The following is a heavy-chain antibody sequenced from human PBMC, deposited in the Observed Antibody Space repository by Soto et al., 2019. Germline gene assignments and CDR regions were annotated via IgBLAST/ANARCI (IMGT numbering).Heavy chain of an antibody. J-gene: IGHJ6*03. CDR1: GYTFTSYD. Sequence: GASVKVSCKASGYTFTSYDINWVRQATGQGLEWMGWMNPNSGNTGYAQKFQGRVTMTRNTSISTAYMELSSLRSEDTAVYYCARELSGIYSSSSEYYYYYYYMDVWGKGTTVTVSS. D-gene: IGHD6-6*01. CDR3: ARELSGIYSSSSEYYYYYYYMDV. CDR2: MNPNSGNT. V-gene: IGHV1-8*01.